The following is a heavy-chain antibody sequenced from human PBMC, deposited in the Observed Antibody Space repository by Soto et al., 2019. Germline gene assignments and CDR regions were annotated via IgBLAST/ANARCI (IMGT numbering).Heavy chain of an antibody. V-gene: IGHV1-46*01. J-gene: IGHJ6*02. CDR3: ARDGAVDTAMVNQGYYYYYGMDV. Sequence: GASVKVSCKASGYTFTSYYMHWVRQAPGQGLEWMGIINPSGGSTSYAQKFQGRVTMTRDTSTSTVYMELSSLRSEDTAVYYCARDGAVDTAMVNQGYYYYYGMDVWGQGTTVTVSS. D-gene: IGHD5-18*01. CDR1: GYTFTSYY. CDR2: INPSGGST.